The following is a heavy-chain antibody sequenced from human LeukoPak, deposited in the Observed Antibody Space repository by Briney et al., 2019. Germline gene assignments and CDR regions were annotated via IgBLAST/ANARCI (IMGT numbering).Heavy chain of an antibody. Sequence: SSETLSLTCTVSGGSISIYYWSWTRLPPGKGLEWIGYIYYTGATYYNPSLKCRVTISLDTSKNHFSLKLSSVTAADAAVYYCARAGYSYGTGYYFDYWGQGALVTVSS. CDR2: IYYTGAT. J-gene: IGHJ4*02. CDR1: GGSISIYY. D-gene: IGHD5-18*01. V-gene: IGHV4-59*01. CDR3: ARAGYSYGTGYYFDY.